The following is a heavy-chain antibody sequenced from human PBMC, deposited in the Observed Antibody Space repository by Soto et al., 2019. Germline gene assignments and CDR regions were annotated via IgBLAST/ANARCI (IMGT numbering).Heavy chain of an antibody. D-gene: IGHD6-6*01. V-gene: IGHV4-34*01. CDR3: ASSSIAARQRGRRFDP. CDR1: GGSFSGYY. J-gene: IGHJ5*02. CDR2: INHSGST. Sequence: PSETLSLTCAVYGGSFSGYYWSWIRQPPGKGLEWIGEINHSGSTNYNPSLKSRVTISVDTSKNQFSLKLSSVTAADTAVYYCASSSIAARQRGRRFDPWGQGTLVTVSS.